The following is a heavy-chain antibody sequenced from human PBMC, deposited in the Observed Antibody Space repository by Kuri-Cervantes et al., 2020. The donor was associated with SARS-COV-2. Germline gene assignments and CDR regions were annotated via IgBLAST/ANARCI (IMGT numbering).Heavy chain of an antibody. V-gene: IGHV3-13*01. CDR1: GFTFSNYD. CDR2: ITAAGAE. Sequence: GGSLRLSFAASGFTFSNYDIHWVRQVPGKGLGWVSAITAAGAEFHAGSVRGRFTVSRENAKTSAYLQMNSLTADDTAVYYCAKEGIASYDPLDVWGLGTMVTVSS. CDR3: AKEGIASYDPLDV. D-gene: IGHD6-13*01. J-gene: IGHJ3*01.